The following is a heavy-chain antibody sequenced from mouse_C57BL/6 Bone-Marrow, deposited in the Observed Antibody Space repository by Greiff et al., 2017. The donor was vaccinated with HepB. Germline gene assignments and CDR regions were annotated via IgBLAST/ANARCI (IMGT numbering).Heavy chain of an antibody. CDR3: ARKGGFAD. Sequence: ESGPGLVKPSQSLSLTCSVTGYSITSGYYWNWIRQFPGNKLEWMGYISYDGSNNYNPSLKNRISITRDTSKNQLFLKLNSVTTEDTATYYCARKGGFADWGQGTLVTVAA. J-gene: IGHJ3*01. CDR2: ISYDGSN. CDR1: GYSITSGYY. V-gene: IGHV3-6*01.